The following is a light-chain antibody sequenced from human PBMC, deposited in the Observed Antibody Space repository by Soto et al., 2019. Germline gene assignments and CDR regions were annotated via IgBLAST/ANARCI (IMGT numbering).Light chain of an antibody. J-gene: IGLJ2*01. CDR1: SSNIGRNP. CDR3: ATWDDSLYGMV. CDR2: TND. V-gene: IGLV1-44*01. Sequence: QSVLTQPPSASGTPGQRVTISCSGGSSNIGRNPVNWYLQLPGTAPKLLISTNDRRPSGVPDRVSASKSGTSASLTISGLQSEDEADYYCATWDDSLYGMVFGGGTKVTVL.